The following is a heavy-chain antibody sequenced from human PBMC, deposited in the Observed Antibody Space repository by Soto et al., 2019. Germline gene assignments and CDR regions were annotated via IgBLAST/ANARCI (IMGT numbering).Heavy chain of an antibody. Sequence: QGHLVQSGAEVKKPGASVKVSCKASGYTFTNNDINWARQATGQGPEWMGWINHKSGNTGYAHQFQGRVTMTWQTSTSSAYMDLSGLRSEDTAVYYCARVVSGGHSDYWGQGTPVTVSS. CDR2: INHKSGNT. CDR3: ARVVSGGHSDY. J-gene: IGHJ4*02. D-gene: IGHD2-15*01. CDR1: GYTFTNND. V-gene: IGHV1-8*01.